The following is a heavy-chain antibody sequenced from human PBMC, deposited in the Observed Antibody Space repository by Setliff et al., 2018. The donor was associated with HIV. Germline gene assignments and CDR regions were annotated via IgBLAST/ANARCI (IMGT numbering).Heavy chain of an antibody. CDR2: ISAYNGDT. V-gene: IGHV1-18*01. J-gene: IGHJ4*02. Sequence: ASVKVSCKTSGYTFTTYGISWVRQAPGQGLEWMGWISAYNGDTKYAQKLQDRVTMTTDTSTNTAYMELRDLRSDDTAIYYCARDRYGSGSYLSYWGQGTLVTVSS. CDR1: GYTFTTYG. D-gene: IGHD3-10*01. CDR3: ARDRYGSGSYLSY.